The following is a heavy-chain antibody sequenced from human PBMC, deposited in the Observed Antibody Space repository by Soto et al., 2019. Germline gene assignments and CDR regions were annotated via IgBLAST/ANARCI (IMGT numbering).Heavy chain of an antibody. J-gene: IGHJ6*03. CDR2: ISGSGGST. D-gene: IGHD2-15*01. Sequence: EVQLLESGGGLVQPGGSLRLSCAASGFTFSSYAMSWVRQAPGKGLEWVSAISGSGGSTYYADSVKGRFTISRDNSNNTLYLQMNSLRAEDTAVYYCAKVGVVATSFYYYYMDVWGKGTTVTVSS. V-gene: IGHV3-23*01. CDR1: GFTFSSYA. CDR3: AKVGVVATSFYYYYMDV.